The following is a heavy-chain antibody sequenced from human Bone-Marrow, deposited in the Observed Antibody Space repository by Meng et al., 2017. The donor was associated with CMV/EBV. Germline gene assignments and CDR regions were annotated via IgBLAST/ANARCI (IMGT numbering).Heavy chain of an antibody. CDR2: ISWNSGSI. CDR3: AKDMGYSSSSGGFDY. V-gene: IGHV3-9*01. D-gene: IGHD6-6*01. J-gene: IGHJ4*02. CDR1: GFTFDDYA. Sequence: SLRLSCAASGFTFDDYAMHWVRQAPGKGLEWVSGISWNSGSIGYADSVKGRFTISRDNAKNSLYLQMNSLRAEDTALYYCAKDMGYSSSSGGFDYWGQGTLVTLSS.